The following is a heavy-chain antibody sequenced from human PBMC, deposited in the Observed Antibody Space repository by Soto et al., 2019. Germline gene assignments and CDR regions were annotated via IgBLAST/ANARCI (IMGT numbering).Heavy chain of an antibody. CDR2: IFHDGTA. CDR1: GFSISSGNW. Sequence: SETLSLTYSVSGFSISSGNWWTWVRQTPQRGLEYIGEIFHDGTANYYPSFERRVAISVDTSKNQFSLKLTSVTAADTAIYFCARLVYDTRLNYMYFDFWGQGALVTVSS. CDR3: ARLVYDTRLNYMYFDF. D-gene: IGHD2-8*01. V-gene: IGHV4-4*02. J-gene: IGHJ4*02.